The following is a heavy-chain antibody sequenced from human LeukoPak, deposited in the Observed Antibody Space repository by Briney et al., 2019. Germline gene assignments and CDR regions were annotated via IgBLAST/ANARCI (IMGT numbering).Heavy chain of an antibody. Sequence: SAKVSCKASGGIFSSYAISWVRQAPGQGLEWMGGIIPIFGTANYAQKFQGRVTITADESTSTAYMELSSLRSEDTAVYCCATCARNFYCYRFDYWGQGTLVTVSS. J-gene: IGHJ4*02. CDR2: IIPIFGTA. CDR3: ATCARNFYCYRFDY. CDR1: GGIFSSYA. D-gene: IGHD2-2*02. V-gene: IGHV1-69*13.